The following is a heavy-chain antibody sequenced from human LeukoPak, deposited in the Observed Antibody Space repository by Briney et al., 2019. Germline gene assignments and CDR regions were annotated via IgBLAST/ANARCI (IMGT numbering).Heavy chain of an antibody. V-gene: IGHV4-39*01. CDR2: IYYSGST. CDR3: APTWFDP. Sequence: SETLSLTXTVSGGSISSSYYYWGWIRQPPGKGLEWIGSIYYSGSTYYSPSLKSRVTIPLDTSKNQFSLKLSSVTAADTAVYYCAPTWFDPWGQGTLVTVSS. J-gene: IGHJ5*02. CDR1: GGSISSSYYY.